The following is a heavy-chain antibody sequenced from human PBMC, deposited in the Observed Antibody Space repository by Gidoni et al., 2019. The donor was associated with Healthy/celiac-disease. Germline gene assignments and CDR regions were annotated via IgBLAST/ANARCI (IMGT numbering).Heavy chain of an antibody. Sequence: QVQLVESGGGVVQPGRSLRLSCAASGFTFSSYGMHWVRQAPGKGLEWVAVIWYDGSNKYYADSVKGRFTISRDNSKNTLYLQMNSLRAEDTAVYYCARDSTTMTDSRLNAFDIWGQGTMVTVSS. V-gene: IGHV3-33*01. CDR3: ARDSTTMTDSRLNAFDI. D-gene: IGHD3-22*01. CDR1: GFTFSSYG. CDR2: IWYDGSNK. J-gene: IGHJ3*02.